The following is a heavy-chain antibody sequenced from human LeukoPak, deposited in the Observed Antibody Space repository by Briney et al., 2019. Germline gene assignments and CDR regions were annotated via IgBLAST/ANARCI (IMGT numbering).Heavy chain of an antibody. Sequence: SETLSLTRTVSGGSISSYYWSWIRQPPGKGLEWIGYIHYSGSTNYNPSLKSRVTISVDTSKNQFSLKLSSVTVADTAVYYCARRGNFDYWGQGTLVTVSS. V-gene: IGHV4-59*08. CDR1: GGSISSYY. J-gene: IGHJ4*02. CDR2: IHYSGST. D-gene: IGHD3-16*01. CDR3: ARRGNFDY.